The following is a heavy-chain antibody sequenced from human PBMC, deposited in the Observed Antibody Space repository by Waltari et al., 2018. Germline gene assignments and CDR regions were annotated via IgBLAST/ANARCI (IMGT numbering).Heavy chain of an antibody. D-gene: IGHD3-10*01. CDR1: GGSISSYY. J-gene: IGHJ3*02. CDR3: ARGDLLLSDAFDI. CDR2: IYYSGST. Sequence: QVQLQESGPGLVKPSETLSLTCTVSGGSISSYYWSWIRQPPGKGLEWIGYIYYSGSTNYNPSLKSRVTISVDTSKNQFSLKLSSVTAADTAVYYCARGDLLLSDAFDIWGQGTMVTVSS. V-gene: IGHV4-59*01.